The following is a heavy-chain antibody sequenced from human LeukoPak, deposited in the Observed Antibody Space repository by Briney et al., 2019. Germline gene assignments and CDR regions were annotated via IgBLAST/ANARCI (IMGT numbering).Heavy chain of an antibody. D-gene: IGHD6-13*01. J-gene: IGHJ6*02. V-gene: IGHV4-59*01. CDR3: AGEYSSSWLYYYGMDV. CDR2: IYYSGST. Sequence: SETLSLTCTVSGGSISSYYWSWIRQPPGKGLEWIGYIYYSGSTNYNPSLKSRVTISVDTSKNQFSLKLSSVTAADTAVYYCAGEYSSSWLYYYGMDVWGQGTTVTVSS. CDR1: GGSISSYY.